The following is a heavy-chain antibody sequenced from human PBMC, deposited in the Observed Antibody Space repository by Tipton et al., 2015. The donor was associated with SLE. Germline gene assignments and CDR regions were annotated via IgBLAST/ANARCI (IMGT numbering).Heavy chain of an antibody. D-gene: IGHD7-27*01. J-gene: IGHJ4*02. CDR3: ARHEDWGIDY. Sequence: TLSLTCTVSGGSISSSNYYWGWIRQPPGKGLEWIGSIYYSGSTYYNPSLKSRVTISVDTSKSQFSLKLNFVTASDTAVYYCARHEDWGIDYWGQGTLVTVSS. CDR2: IYYSGST. V-gene: IGHV4-39*01. CDR1: GGSISSSNYY.